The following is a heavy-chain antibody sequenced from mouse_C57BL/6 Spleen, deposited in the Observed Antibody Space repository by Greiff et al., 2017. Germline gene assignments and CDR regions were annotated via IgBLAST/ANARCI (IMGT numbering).Heavy chain of an antibody. V-gene: IGHV5-9*01. CDR3: ARHYGNYDYGMDY. CDR2: ISGGGGNT. CDR1: GFTFSSYT. Sequence: EVKLVESGGGLVKPGGSLKLSCAASGFTFSSYTMSWVRQTPEKRLEWVATISGGGGNTYYPDSVKGRFTISRDNAKNTLYLQMSSLRSEDTALYYCARHYGNYDYGMDYWGQGTSVTVSS. J-gene: IGHJ4*01. D-gene: IGHD2-1*01.